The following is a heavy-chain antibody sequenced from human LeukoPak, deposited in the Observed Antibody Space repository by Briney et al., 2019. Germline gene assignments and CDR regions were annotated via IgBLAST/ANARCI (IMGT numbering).Heavy chain of an antibody. Sequence: GGSLRLSCAASGFTFSSYAMSWVRQAPGKGLEWVSAISGSGVSTYYADSVKGRFTISRDNSKNTLYLQMNSLRAEDTAVYYCAKDRGGYYDILTGSGYYFDYWGQGTLVTVSS. CDR1: GFTFSSYA. CDR2: ISGSGVST. V-gene: IGHV3-23*01. J-gene: IGHJ4*02. CDR3: AKDRGGYYDILTGSGYYFDY. D-gene: IGHD3-9*01.